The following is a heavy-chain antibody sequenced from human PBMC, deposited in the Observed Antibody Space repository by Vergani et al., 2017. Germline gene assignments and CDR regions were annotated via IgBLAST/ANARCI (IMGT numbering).Heavy chain of an antibody. J-gene: IGHJ4*02. CDR1: GSVNSVTYY. V-gene: IGHV4-61*02. D-gene: IGHD3-10*01. Sequence: QVRLQESGPGLVKPSQTLSLTCSVSGSVNSVTYYWHWMRQPAGKGLEWIGEIFSSGTTNYNPSFKNRVTISVDTSKNQFSLKLSSVTAADTAVYYCARGHLYGSGSYYNPHYYFDYWGQGTLVTVSS. CDR3: ARGHLYGSGSYYNPHYYFDY. CDR2: IFSSGTT.